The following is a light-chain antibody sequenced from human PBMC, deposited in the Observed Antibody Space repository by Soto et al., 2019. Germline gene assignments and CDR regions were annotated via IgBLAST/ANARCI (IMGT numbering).Light chain of an antibody. Sequence: EIVMTQSPATLSVSPGERATLSCRASQSVSSNLAWYQQKPGQAPRLLIVGASIRATGVPGRFSGGGSGTEFTLTISSLQSEDFAVYYCQQYKNWPPLTFGGGTTVEIK. CDR2: GAS. CDR3: QQYKNWPPLT. V-gene: IGKV3-15*01. J-gene: IGKJ4*01. CDR1: QSVSSN.